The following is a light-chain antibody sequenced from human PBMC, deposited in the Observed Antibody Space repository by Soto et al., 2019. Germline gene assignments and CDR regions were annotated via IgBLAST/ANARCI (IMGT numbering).Light chain of an antibody. CDR1: QGISSW. CDR3: QQANSFPPT. J-gene: IGKJ4*01. CDR2: AAS. V-gene: IGKV1-12*01. Sequence: DIQMTQSPSSVSASVGDRVTIACRASQGISSWLGWYQQKPGKAPKLLIYAASSLQSGVPSRFSGGGSGTDFTLTISSLQPEDFATCYCQQANSFPPTFGGGTRVDI.